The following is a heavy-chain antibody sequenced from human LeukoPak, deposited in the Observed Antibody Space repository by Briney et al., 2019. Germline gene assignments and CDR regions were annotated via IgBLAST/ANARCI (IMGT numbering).Heavy chain of an antibody. CDR3: ARECDSTSCPYNNMDV. Sequence: SETLSLTCTVSGGSISAYYRTWIRQPAGKGLEWIGRIYSSGSTNYNPSLKSRVTLSVDTSKNQFSLKLSSVTAADTAVYYCARECDSTSCPYNNMDVWGQGTTVTVSS. J-gene: IGHJ6*02. D-gene: IGHD2-2*01. V-gene: IGHV4-4*07. CDR1: GGSISAYY. CDR2: IYSSGST.